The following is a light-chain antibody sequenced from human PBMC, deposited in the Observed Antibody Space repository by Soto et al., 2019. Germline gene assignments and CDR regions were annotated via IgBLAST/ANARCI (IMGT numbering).Light chain of an antibody. J-gene: IGKJ1*01. Sequence: EIVLTQSPATLSLSPGERATLSCRASQSVSSYLAWYQQKPGQAPRLLIYDASNRATGIPARFSGSGSGTDFTLTISSLAPEEFAVYYCQQRSNWPRTFGQGTKVESK. CDR3: QQRSNWPRT. CDR2: DAS. V-gene: IGKV3-11*01. CDR1: QSVSSY.